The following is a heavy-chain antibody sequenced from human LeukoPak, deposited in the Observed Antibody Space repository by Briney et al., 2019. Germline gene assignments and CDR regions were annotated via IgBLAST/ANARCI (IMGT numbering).Heavy chain of an antibody. J-gene: IGHJ4*02. CDR3: ARDSAGNQYSSGNFDL. Sequence: GGSLRLSCAASGFTFSSYSMNWVRQAPGKGLEWVSVLYAGGESFYADSVLGRFTISRDNSNNTVFLEMNSLTADDTAVYFCARDSAGNQYSSGNFDLWGQGTLVTVSS. CDR2: LYAGGES. V-gene: IGHV3-53*01. D-gene: IGHD3-10*01. CDR1: GFTFSSYS.